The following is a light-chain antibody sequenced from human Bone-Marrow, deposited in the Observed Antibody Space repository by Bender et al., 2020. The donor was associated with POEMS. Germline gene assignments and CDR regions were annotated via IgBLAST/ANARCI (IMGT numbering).Light chain of an antibody. J-gene: IGLJ2*01. CDR3: YSTDSSRDRGI. V-gene: IGLV3-10*01. CDR2: EDI. Sequence: SYVLTQPPSVSEAPGQTARITCGGNNIGSKSVHWYQQKAGQAPVLVIHEDIKRPSGIPERFSGSSSGTMATLTISGAQVEDEADYHCYSTDSSRDRGIFGGGTKLTVL. CDR1: NIGSKS.